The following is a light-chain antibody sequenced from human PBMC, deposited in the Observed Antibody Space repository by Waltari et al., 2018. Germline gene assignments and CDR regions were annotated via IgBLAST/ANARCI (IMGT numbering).Light chain of an antibody. CDR1: QSLEHSDGNTY. CDR3: MQGTHWPWT. V-gene: IGKV2-30*02. CDR2: KVS. Sequence: DVVMPQSPLSLPVTLGQPPSIPCRPSQSLEHSDGNTYLNWCHQRPGQSPRRLIYKVSIRDPGVPDRFSGSGSGTDFTLKISGVEAEDVGLYYCMQGTHWPWTFGQGTMVDIK. J-gene: IGKJ1*01.